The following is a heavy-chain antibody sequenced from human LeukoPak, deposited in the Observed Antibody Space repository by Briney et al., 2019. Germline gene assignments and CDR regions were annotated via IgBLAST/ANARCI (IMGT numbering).Heavy chain of an antibody. D-gene: IGHD1-26*01. CDR3: ATETSGSYRPAFDI. V-gene: IGHV1-24*01. J-gene: IGHJ3*02. CDR2: FDPEDGET. Sequence: ASVKVSCKVSGYTFTELSMHWVRQAPGKGLEWMGGFDPEDGETIYAQKFQGRVTMTEDTSTDTAYMELSSLRSEDTAVYYCATETSGSYRPAFDIWGQGTMVTVSS. CDR1: GYTFTELS.